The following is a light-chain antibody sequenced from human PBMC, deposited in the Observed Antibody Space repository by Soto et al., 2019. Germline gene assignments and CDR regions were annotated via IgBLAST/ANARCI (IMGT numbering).Light chain of an antibody. Sequence: DIVLTQSPVTLSLYPGERATLSCRASQSVSGYLVWYQQKPGQAPRLLIYDASTRAAGIPARFIGSGSGTDFTLTISRLEPEDFAVYYCQQYGSSLTWTFGQGTNVDIK. CDR3: QQYGSSLTWT. CDR1: QSVSGY. J-gene: IGKJ1*01. V-gene: IGKV3-20*01. CDR2: DAS.